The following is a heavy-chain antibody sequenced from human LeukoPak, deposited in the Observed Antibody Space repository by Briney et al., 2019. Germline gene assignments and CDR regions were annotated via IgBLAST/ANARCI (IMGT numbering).Heavy chain of an antibody. CDR2: ISKSGGDT. CDR1: GFTFSSYS. D-gene: IGHD1-26*01. Sequence: GGSLRLSCAASGFTFSSYSMNWVRQAPGKGLEWVSYISKSGGDTKYADSVKGRFTISRDNAKNSLYLQMNSLRADDTAIYYCARVRQSGSPLDYWGQGTLVTVSS. CDR3: ARVRQSGSPLDY. J-gene: IGHJ4*02. V-gene: IGHV3-21*05.